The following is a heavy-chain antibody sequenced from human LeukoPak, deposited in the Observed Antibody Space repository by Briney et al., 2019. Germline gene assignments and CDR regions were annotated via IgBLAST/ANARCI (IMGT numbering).Heavy chain of an antibody. CDR1: GGSISSYY. CDR2: IYYSGST. V-gene: IGHV4-59*12. J-gene: IGHJ6*03. D-gene: IGHD6-13*01. CDR3: AAGYSSSWYEADYYYYYMDV. Sequence: SETLSLTCTVSGGSISSYYWGWIRQPPGKGLEWIGYIYYSGSTNYNPSLKSRVTISVDTSKSQFSLKLSSVTAADTAVYYCAAGYSSSWYEADYYYYYMDVWGKGTTVTISS.